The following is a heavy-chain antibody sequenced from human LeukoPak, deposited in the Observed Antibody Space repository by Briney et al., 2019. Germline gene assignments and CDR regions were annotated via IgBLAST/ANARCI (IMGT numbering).Heavy chain of an antibody. D-gene: IGHD7-27*01. Sequence: SETLSLTCVVDGGSFSGYYWSWIRQSPGKGLEWIGEINHSGSTNYNPSLKSRVTISVDTSKNQFSLKLSSVTAADTAVYYCARAIWGPFDYWGQGTLVTVSS. CDR3: ARAIWGPFDY. V-gene: IGHV4-34*01. J-gene: IGHJ4*02. CDR1: GGSFSGYY. CDR2: INHSGST.